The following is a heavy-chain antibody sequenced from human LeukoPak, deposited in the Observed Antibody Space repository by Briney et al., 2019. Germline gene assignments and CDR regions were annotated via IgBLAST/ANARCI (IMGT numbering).Heavy chain of an antibody. CDR3: ARAPAADAFDI. Sequence: SETLSLTCTVSGGSISSSSYYWSWIRQPPGKGLEWIGYIYHSGSTYYNPSLKSRVTISVDRSKNQFSLKLSSVTAADTAVYYCARAPAADAFDIWGQGTMVTVSS. D-gene: IGHD6-13*01. CDR2: IYHSGST. J-gene: IGHJ3*02. CDR1: GGSISSSSYY. V-gene: IGHV4-30-2*01.